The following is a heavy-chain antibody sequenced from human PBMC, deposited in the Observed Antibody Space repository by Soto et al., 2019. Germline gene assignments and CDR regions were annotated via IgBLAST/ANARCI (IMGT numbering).Heavy chain of an antibody. CDR1: GYSFTSYW. CDR3: ARLAAAVDF. V-gene: IGHV5-10-1*01. J-gene: IGHJ6*02. D-gene: IGHD6-13*01. CDR2: IDPSDSYT. Sequence: GESLKISCKGSGYSFTSYWITWVRQMPGNGLEWMGRIDPSDSYTDYSPSFQGHVTISADKSIGTAYLQWSSLKASDTAVYYCARLAAAVDFSGQGTTVTVSS.